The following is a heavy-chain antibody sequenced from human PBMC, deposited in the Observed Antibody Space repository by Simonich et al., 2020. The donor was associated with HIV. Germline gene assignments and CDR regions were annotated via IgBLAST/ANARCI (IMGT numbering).Heavy chain of an antibody. CDR2: IRTKPDGGTT. V-gene: IGHV3-49*04. CDR3: TKGSSSEY. J-gene: IGHJ4*02. CDR1: GFTFGDYD. D-gene: IGHD2-2*01. Sequence: EVHLVESVGGLVQPGRSLRLSCTASGFTFGDYDMSWVRQAPGKGLDWVGLIRTKPDGGTTEYAASVKGRFVISRDDSKSISYLQMNSLKTEDTAVYHCTKGSSSEYWGQGTLVTVS.